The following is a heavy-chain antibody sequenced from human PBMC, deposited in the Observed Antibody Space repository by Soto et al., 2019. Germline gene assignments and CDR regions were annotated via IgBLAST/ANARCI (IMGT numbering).Heavy chain of an antibody. V-gene: IGHV4-59*01. CDR2: IYYSGST. D-gene: IGHD6-6*01. CDR1: GGSISSYY. J-gene: IGHJ5*02. CDR3: GREITEYSNWFDP. Sequence: SETLSLTCTVSGGSISSYYWSWIRQPPGKGLEWIGYIYYSGSTNYNPSLKSRVTISVDTSKNQFSLKLSSVTAADTAVYYCGREITEYSNWFDPWGQGTLVTVSS.